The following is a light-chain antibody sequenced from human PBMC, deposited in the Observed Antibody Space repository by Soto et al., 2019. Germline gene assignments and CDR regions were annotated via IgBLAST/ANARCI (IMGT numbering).Light chain of an antibody. CDR2: GNT. CDR3: QSYDDSLSVHYV. J-gene: IGLJ1*01. V-gene: IGLV1-40*01. CDR1: SSNIGSTYD. Sequence: QSALTQPLTVSGAPGHRVTISCTGSSSNIGSTYDVQWYQQLPGTAPKLLIHGNTDRPSGVPDRFSGSKSGTSASLAITGLQADDEADYYCQSYDDSLSVHYVFGTGTKVTVL.